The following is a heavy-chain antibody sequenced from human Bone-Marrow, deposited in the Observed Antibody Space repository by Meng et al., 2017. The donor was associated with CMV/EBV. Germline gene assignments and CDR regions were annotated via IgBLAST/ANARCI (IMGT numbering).Heavy chain of an antibody. CDR2: INPNNGGT. J-gene: IGHJ2*01. CDR1: GYTFTDYY. CDR3: ARARTPYDL. V-gene: IGHV1-2*02. Sequence: VQLVQAGAEVKRPGASVKVSCKAAGYTFTDYYMHWVRQAPGHGLEWVGWINPNNGGTNYAQRFQGRVTMTRDTSTSTAYMELSGLRSDATAVYYCARARTPYDLWGRGTLVTVSS.